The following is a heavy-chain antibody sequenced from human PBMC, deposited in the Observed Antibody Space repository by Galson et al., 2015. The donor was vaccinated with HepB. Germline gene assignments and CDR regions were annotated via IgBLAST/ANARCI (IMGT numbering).Heavy chain of an antibody. CDR1: GFIFSTYA. Sequence: SLRLSCAASGFIFSTYAMHWVRQAPGRGLEWVAVISYDGSNKYYADSVKGRFTISRDNSKNTLYLQMNSLRAEDTAVYYCAKTSAYSSSWDFDYWGQGTLVTVSS. CDR2: ISYDGSNK. CDR3: AKTSAYSSSWDFDY. D-gene: IGHD6-13*01. J-gene: IGHJ4*02. V-gene: IGHV3-30*18.